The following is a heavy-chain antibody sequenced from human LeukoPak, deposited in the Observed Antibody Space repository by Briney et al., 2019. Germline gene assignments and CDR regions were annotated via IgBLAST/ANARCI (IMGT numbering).Heavy chain of an antibody. J-gene: IGHJ5*02. CDR1: GGSFSGYY. CDR2: INHSGST. Sequence: KTSETLSLTCAVYGGSFSGYYWSWIRQPPGKGLEWIGEINHSGSTNYNPSLKSRVTTSVDTSKNQFSLKLSSVTAADTAVYYCAMAGGYCSGGSCNQSTNNWFDPWGQGTLVTVSS. CDR3: AMAGGYCSGGSCNQSTNNWFDP. D-gene: IGHD2-15*01. V-gene: IGHV4-34*01.